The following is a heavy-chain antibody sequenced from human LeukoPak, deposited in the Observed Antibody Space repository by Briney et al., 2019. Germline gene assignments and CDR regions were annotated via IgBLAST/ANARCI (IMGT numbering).Heavy chain of an antibody. J-gene: IGHJ5*02. Sequence: SETLSLTCAVYGGSFSGYYWSWIRQPPGKGLGWIGEINHSGSTNYNPSLKSRVTISVDTSKNQFSLKLSSVTAADTAVYYCARFETTVTTVSFDPWGQGTLVTVSS. CDR1: GGSFSGYY. CDR2: INHSGST. CDR3: ARFETTVTTVSFDP. D-gene: IGHD4-17*01. V-gene: IGHV4-34*01.